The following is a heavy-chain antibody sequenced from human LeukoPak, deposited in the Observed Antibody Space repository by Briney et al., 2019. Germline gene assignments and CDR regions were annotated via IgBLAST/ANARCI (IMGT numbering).Heavy chain of an antibody. D-gene: IGHD1/OR15-1a*01. CDR1: GFTFSTYW. V-gene: IGHV3-74*01. CDR2: INSDGSST. CDR3: ARDPSGSSTTSFDY. Sequence: GGSLRLSCAASGFTFSTYWMHWVRQAPGKGLVWVSRINSDGSSTSYADSVKGRFTISRDNAKNTLYLQMNTLRVEDTDVYYCARDPSGSSTTSFDYWGQGTLVTVSS. J-gene: IGHJ4*02.